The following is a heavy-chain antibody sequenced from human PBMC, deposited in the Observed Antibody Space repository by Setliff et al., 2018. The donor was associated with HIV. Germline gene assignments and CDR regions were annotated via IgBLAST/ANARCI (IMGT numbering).Heavy chain of an antibody. D-gene: IGHD2-2*01. V-gene: IGHV3-11*04. CDR1: GFPFSDYY. J-gene: IGHJ4*02. CDR3: AARDPREGFCSSTTCPIY. Sequence: LRLSCSASGFPFSDYYMTWIRQAPGKGLEWVSFISSTGGTVYSADSVRGRFTISRDNAKNSLYLQMNSLRAEDTAVYYCAARDPREGFCSSTTCPIYWGQGTLVTVSS. CDR2: ISSTGGTV.